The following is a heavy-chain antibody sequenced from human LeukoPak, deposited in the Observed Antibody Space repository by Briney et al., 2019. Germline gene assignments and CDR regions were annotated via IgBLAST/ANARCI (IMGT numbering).Heavy chain of an antibody. D-gene: IGHD2-21*02. CDR2: IYGSGNT. CDR1: GVSFSSYY. V-gene: IGHV4-59*01. Sequence: SETLSLTCTVSGVSFSSYYWNWIRQPPGKGLEWIGYIYGSGNTNYNPSLKSRVTISVDMSENQFSLKLSSVTAADTAMYYCVRDGGDSNPVWGQGTLVTVSS. CDR3: VRDGGDSNPV. J-gene: IGHJ4*02.